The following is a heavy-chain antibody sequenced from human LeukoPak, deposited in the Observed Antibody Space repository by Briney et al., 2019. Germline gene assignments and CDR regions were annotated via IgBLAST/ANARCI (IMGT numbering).Heavy chain of an antibody. J-gene: IGHJ5*02. CDR3: ARHYGSGSYYRGLRINWFDP. Sequence: SETLSLTCAVYGGSFSGYYWSWIRQPPGKGLEWIGEINHSGSTNYNPSLKSRVTISVDTSKNQFSLKLSSVTAADTAVYYCARHYGSGSYYRGLRINWFDPWGEGTLVTVSS. CDR2: INHSGST. CDR1: GGSFSGYY. V-gene: IGHV4-34*01. D-gene: IGHD3-10*01.